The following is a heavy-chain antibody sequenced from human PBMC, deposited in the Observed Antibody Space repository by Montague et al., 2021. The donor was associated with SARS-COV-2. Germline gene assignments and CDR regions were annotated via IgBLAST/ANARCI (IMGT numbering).Heavy chain of an antibody. CDR3: ARKASRGITIFGVVTASYYFDY. D-gene: IGHD3-3*01. J-gene: IGHJ4*02. CDR2: IYYSGST. CDR1: GGSFATYY. Sequence: SETLSLTCAVYGGSFATYYWSWIRQPPGKGLEWIGSIYYSGSTYYNPSLKSRVTISVDTSKNQFSLKLSSVTAADTAVYYCARKASRGITIFGVVTASYYFDYWGQGTLVTVSS. V-gene: IGHV4-39*01.